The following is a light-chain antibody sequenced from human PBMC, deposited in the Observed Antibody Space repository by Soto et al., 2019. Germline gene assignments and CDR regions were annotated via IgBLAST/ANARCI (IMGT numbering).Light chain of an antibody. CDR2: EVS. V-gene: IGLV2-14*01. Sequence: QSALTQPASVSGSPGQSITISCTGTSSDVGGYNYVSWYQQHPGKAPQLMIYEVSNRPSGVSNRFSGSKSGNTASLTISGLQAEDEADYYCSSYTSSSTLGVFGGGTKVTVL. CDR3: SSYTSSSTLGV. CDR1: SSDVGGYNY. J-gene: IGLJ2*01.